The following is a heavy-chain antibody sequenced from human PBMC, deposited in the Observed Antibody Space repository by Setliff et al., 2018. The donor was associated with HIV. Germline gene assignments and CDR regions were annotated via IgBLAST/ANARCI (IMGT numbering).Heavy chain of an antibody. CDR2: IIPMFGTL. D-gene: IGHD2-15*01. CDR1: GGTFSSYA. V-gene: IGHV1-69*05. J-gene: IGHJ4*02. Sequence: RASVKVSCKASGGTFSSYAIYWVRQAPGQGLEWMGGIIPMFGTLNFAQKFQGRVTITTDESTSTAYMELNSLRAEDTAVYYCAKDRIASTGFDYWGQETLVPVSS. CDR3: AKDRIASTGFDY.